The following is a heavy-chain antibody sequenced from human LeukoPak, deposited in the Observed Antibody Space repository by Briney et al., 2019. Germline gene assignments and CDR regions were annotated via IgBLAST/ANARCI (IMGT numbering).Heavy chain of an antibody. CDR2: IIPILGIA. J-gene: IGHJ4*02. D-gene: IGHD6-19*01. CDR3: ATDTYSSGWYGVDY. V-gene: IGHV1-69*04. CDR1: GGTFSSYA. Sequence: SVKVSCKASGGTFSSYAISWVRQAPGQGLEWMGRIIPILGIANYAQKFQGRVTITADKSTSTAYMELSSLRSEDTAVYYCATDTYSSGWYGVDYWGQGTLVTVSS.